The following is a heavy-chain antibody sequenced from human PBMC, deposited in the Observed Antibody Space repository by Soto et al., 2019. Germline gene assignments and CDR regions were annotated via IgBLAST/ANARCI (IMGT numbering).Heavy chain of an antibody. Sequence: PSETLSLTCVVSGGSISIGGYSWSWIRQPPGKGLEWIGYIYHSGSTYYNPSLKSRVTISVDRSKNQFSLKLSSVTAADTAVYYCVRVPGPWGQGTLVTVSS. CDR1: GGSISIGGYS. CDR2: IYHSGST. J-gene: IGHJ5*02. CDR3: VRVPGP. V-gene: IGHV4-30-2*01.